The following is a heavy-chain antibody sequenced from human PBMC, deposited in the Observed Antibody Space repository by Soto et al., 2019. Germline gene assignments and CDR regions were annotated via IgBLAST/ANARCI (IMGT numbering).Heavy chain of an antibody. CDR2: INAGNGNT. CDR3: ARAYTFPFPP. D-gene: IGHD4-4*01. Sequence: QVQLVQSGAEEKKPGASVKVSCKASGYTFTSYAMHWVRQAPGQRLEWMGWINAGNGNTKYSQKVPGRVTITRDTSASTAYPALTSLSSDVTAVYFCARAYTFPFPPWCQGTLVTVSS. CDR1: GYTFTSYA. V-gene: IGHV1-3*05. J-gene: IGHJ5*02.